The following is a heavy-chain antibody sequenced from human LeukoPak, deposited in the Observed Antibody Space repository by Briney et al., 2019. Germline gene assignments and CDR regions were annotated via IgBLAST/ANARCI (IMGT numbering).Heavy chain of an antibody. CDR2: ISYDGSNK. Sequence: GRSLRLSCAASGFTFSSYAMHWVRQAPGKGLEWVAVISYDGSNKYYADSVKGRFTISRDNSKNTLCLQMNSLRAEDTAVYYCARDLGDYDSSGWPRGGFYYGMDVWGQGTTVTVSS. CDR3: ARDLGDYDSSGWPRGGFYYGMDV. D-gene: IGHD6-19*01. CDR1: GFTFSSYA. V-gene: IGHV3-30-3*01. J-gene: IGHJ6*02.